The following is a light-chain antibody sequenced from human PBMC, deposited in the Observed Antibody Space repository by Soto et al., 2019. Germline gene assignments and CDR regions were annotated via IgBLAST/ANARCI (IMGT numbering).Light chain of an antibody. CDR1: QPINTW. CDR2: KAS. J-gene: IGKJ1*01. CDR3: QQYYSYWT. Sequence: DIQMTQSPSTLSASVGDRVTITCRASQPINTWLAWHQQKPGKAPKLLIYKASTLESGVPSRFSGSVSGTEFTLTIASLQPDDFATYYCQQYYSYWTFGQGTKVEIK. V-gene: IGKV1-5*03.